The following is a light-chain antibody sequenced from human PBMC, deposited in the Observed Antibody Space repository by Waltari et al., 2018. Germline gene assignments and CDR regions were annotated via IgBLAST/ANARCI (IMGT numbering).Light chain of an antibody. Sequence: QSALTQPPSASGSPGQSVPISCTGTSSDVGGFAYVPWYQQHPGKVPRLMIYEVSKRPSGVPDRFSGSKSGNTASLTVSGLQVEDEADYYCSSFAGSSQMLFGGGTKLTVL. CDR2: EVS. J-gene: IGLJ2*01. CDR1: SSDVGGFAY. V-gene: IGLV2-8*01. CDR3: SSFAGSSQML.